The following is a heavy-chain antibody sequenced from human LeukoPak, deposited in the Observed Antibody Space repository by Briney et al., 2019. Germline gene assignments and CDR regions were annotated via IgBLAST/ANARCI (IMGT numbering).Heavy chain of an antibody. CDR1: GFTLSSYG. CDR2: ISYDGSNK. Sequence: GGSLRLSCAASGFTLSSYGMHWVRQAPGKGLEWVAVISYDGSNKYYADSVKGRFTISRDNSKNTLYLQMNSLRAEDTAVYYCEAICSSTSCSSFDYWGQGTLVTASS. D-gene: IGHD2-2*01. CDR3: EAICSSTSCSSFDY. V-gene: IGHV3-30*03. J-gene: IGHJ4*02.